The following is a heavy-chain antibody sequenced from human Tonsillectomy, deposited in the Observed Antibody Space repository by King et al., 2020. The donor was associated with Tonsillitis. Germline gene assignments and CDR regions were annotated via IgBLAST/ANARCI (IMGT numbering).Heavy chain of an antibody. Sequence: VQLVESGAEVKKPGASVKVSCKASGYTFTNYYMHWVRQAPGQGLEWMGIINPSGGNTGYAQKFQGRLTMTRDTSTSAVYMELSSLRSEDTAVYFCAREGGDWLLDTRIYFFDYWGQGTLVTVS. V-gene: IGHV1-46*01. J-gene: IGHJ4*02. D-gene: IGHD3-9*01. CDR1: GYTFTNYY. CDR3: AREGGDWLLDTRIYFFDY. CDR2: INPSGGNT.